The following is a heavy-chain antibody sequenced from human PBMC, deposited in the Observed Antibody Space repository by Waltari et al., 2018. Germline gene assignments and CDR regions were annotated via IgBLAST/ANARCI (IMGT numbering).Heavy chain of an antibody. Sequence: EVQLVESGGGLVQPGGSRRLSCGASGFTFNTFGMSWIRQAPGKGLEWVASINQDGSDRRYVDSVKDRFTISRDNARNSLFLQMNSLTAEDTAMYYCARVPYYINIWFDSWGQGTLVTVSS. CDR2: INQDGSDR. V-gene: IGHV3-7*01. D-gene: IGHD3-22*01. CDR3: ARVPYYINIWFDS. CDR1: GFTFNTFG. J-gene: IGHJ5*01.